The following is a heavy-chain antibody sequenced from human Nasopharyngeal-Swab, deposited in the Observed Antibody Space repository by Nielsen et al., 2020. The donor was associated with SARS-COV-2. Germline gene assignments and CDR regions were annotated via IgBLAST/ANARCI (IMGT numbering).Heavy chain of an antibody. D-gene: IGHD5-24*01. Sequence: SETLSLTCTVSGGSISSYYWSWIRQPPGKGLEWIGYIYYSGSTNYNPSLKSRVTISVDTSKNQFSPKLSSVTAADTAVYYCARDKGGMATLDYYYYYYMDVWGKGTTVTVSS. CDR1: GGSISSYY. CDR3: ARDKGGMATLDYYYYYYMDV. V-gene: IGHV4-59*01. CDR2: IYYSGST. J-gene: IGHJ6*03.